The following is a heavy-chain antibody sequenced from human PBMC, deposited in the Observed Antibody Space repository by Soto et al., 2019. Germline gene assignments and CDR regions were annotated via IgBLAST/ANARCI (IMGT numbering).Heavy chain of an antibody. CDR1: GFTVSSNY. V-gene: IGHV3-21*01. CDR2: ISSSSSYI. CDR3: ARDLNDAFDI. J-gene: IGHJ3*02. Sequence: GGSLRLSCAASGFTVSSNYMSWVRQAPGKGLEWVSSISSSSSYIYYADSVKGRFTISRDNAKNSLYLQMNSLRAEDTAVYYCARDLNDAFDIWGQGTMVTVSS.